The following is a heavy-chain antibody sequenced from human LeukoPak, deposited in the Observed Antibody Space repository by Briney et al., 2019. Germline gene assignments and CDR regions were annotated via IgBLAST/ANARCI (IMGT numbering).Heavy chain of an antibody. V-gene: IGHV3-48*01. CDR3: AQLWLRGPFGY. J-gene: IGHJ4*02. CDR1: GFTFSSYS. D-gene: IGHD5-18*01. Sequence: GGSLRLSCAASGFTFSSYSMNWVRQAPGKGLEWVSYISSSSSTIYYADSVKGRFTISRDNSKNTLYLQMNSLRAEDTAVYYCAQLWLRGPFGYWGQGTLVTVSS. CDR2: ISSSSSTI.